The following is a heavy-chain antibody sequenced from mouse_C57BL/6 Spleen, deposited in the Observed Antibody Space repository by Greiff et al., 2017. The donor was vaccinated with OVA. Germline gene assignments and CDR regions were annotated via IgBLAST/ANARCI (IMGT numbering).Heavy chain of an antibody. J-gene: IGHJ3*01. CDR2: IDPNSGGT. Sequence: QVQLQQPGAELVKPGASVKLSCKASGYTFTSYWMHWVKQRPGRGLEWIGRIDPNSGGTKYNEKFKSKATLTVDKPTSTAYMQLSSLTSEDSAVYYCARSPTVVATDPAWFAYWGQGTLVTVSA. D-gene: IGHD1-1*01. CDR3: ARSPTVVATDPAWFAY. V-gene: IGHV1-72*01. CDR1: GYTFTSYW.